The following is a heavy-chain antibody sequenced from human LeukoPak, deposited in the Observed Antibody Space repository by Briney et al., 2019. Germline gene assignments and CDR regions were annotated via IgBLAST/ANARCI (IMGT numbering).Heavy chain of an antibody. V-gene: IGHV4-30-4*01. D-gene: IGHD2-15*01. CDR2: IYDSGST. Sequence: SETLSLTCTVSGASIRSGDYYWSWIRQPPGKGLEWIGYIYDSGSTYYNPSLKSRITISVDTSENRFSLELSSVTATDTAVYYCARDCSGGSCYGAFDIWGQGTMVTVSS. CDR3: ARDCSGGSCYGAFDI. J-gene: IGHJ3*02. CDR1: GASIRSGDYY.